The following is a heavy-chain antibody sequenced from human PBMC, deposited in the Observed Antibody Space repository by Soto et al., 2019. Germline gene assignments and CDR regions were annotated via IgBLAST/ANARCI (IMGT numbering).Heavy chain of an antibody. J-gene: IGHJ6*02. CDR2: ISSSSSYI. CDR3: ARDGKWLRFPSDYYYYGMDV. CDR1: GFTFSSYS. Sequence: EVQLVESGGGLVKPGGSLRLSCAASGFTFSSYSMNWVRQAPGKGLEWVSSISSSSSYIYYADSVKGRFTISRDNAKNSLYLQMNSLRAEDTAVYYCARDGKWLRFPSDYYYYGMDVWGQGTTVTVSS. V-gene: IGHV3-21*01. D-gene: IGHD5-12*01.